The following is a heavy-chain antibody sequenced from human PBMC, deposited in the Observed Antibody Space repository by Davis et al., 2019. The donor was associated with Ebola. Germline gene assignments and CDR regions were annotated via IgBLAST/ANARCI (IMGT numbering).Heavy chain of an antibody. V-gene: IGHV1-2*04. CDR1: GYTFTGYY. J-gene: IGHJ6*02. CDR2: INPNSGGT. CDR3: ARGSRESHGDYYYGMDV. Sequence: ASVKVSCKASGYTFTGYYMHWVRQAPGQGLEWMGWINPNSGGTNYAQKFQGWVTMTRDTSISTAYMDLSRLRSDDTAVYYCARGSRESHGDYYYGMDVWGQGTTVTVSS. D-gene: IGHD3-10*01.